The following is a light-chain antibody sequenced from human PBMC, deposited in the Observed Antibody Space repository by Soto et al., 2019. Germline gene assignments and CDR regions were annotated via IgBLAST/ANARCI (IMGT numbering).Light chain of an antibody. Sequence: QSALTQPPSASGSPGQSVTISCTGTSSDVGDYNYVSWFQQHPGKAPKLLIYEVTKRPSGVPARFSGSKSGNTASLTVSGLQAEDEADYYCNSYAGSNNVIFGGGTKVTVL. CDR2: EVT. CDR1: SSDVGDYNY. CDR3: NSYAGSNNVI. V-gene: IGLV2-8*01. J-gene: IGLJ2*01.